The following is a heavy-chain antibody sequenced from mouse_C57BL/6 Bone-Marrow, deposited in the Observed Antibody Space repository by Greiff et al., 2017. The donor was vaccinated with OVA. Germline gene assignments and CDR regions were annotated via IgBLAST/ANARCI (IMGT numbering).Heavy chain of an antibody. CDR2: IYPGDGDT. Sequence: VQLQQSGPELVKPGASVKISCKASGYAFSSSWMNWVKQRPGKGLEWIGRIYPGDGDTNYNGKFKGRATLTADKSSSTAYMQLSSLTSEDSAVYFCARGGSKAYWGQGTLVTVSA. V-gene: IGHV1-82*01. D-gene: IGHD1-1*01. J-gene: IGHJ3*01. CDR1: GYAFSSSW. CDR3: ARGGSKAY.